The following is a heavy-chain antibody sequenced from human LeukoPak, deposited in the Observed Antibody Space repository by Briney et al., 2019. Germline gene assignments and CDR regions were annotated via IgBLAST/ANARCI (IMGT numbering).Heavy chain of an antibody. CDR2: INGDESST. CDR1: AFTFNTYW. CDR3: ARGAKWAYYIDY. Sequence: GGSLRLSCAASAFTFNTYWMHWVRQVPGRGREWVSRINGDESSTNYADSVKGRFTISRDNAKDTLYLHMNSLTAEDTAVHYCARGAKWAYYIDYWGQGTLVTVSS. D-gene: IGHD1-26*01. V-gene: IGHV3-74*01. J-gene: IGHJ4*02.